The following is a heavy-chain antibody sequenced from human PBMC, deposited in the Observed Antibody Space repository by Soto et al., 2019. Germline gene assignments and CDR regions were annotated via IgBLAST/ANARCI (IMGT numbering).Heavy chain of an antibody. CDR1: GGTFSSYA. J-gene: IGHJ6*02. CDR2: IIPISETT. CDR3: ARSQGSSTSLESYYDYFYGMDV. D-gene: IGHD2-2*01. V-gene: IGHV1-69*01. Sequence: QVQLVQSGAEVKKPGSSVKVSCKASGGTFSSYAISWVRQAPGQGLEWMGGIIPISETTNYAQKFQGRVTITADESKSTAYMELGSLRPEDTAVYYCARSQGSSTSLESYYDYFYGMDVWGQGTTVTVSS.